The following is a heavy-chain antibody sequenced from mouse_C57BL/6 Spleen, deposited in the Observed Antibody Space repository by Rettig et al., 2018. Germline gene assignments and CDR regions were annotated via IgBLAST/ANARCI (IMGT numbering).Heavy chain of an antibody. V-gene: IGHV7-3*01. CDR3: ARPKFLRYFDV. Sequence: EVKLVESGGGLVQPGGSLSLSCAASGFTFTDYYMSWVRQPPGKALEWLGFIRNKANGYTTEYSASVKGRFTISRDNSQNILYLQMNALRAEDSATYYCARPKFLRYFDVLGTGTTVTVSS. J-gene: IGHJ1*03. CDR1: GFTFTDYY. CDR2: IRNKANGYTT.